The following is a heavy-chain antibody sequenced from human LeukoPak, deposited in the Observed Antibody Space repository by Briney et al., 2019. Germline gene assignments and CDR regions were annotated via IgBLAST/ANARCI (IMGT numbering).Heavy chain of an antibody. V-gene: IGHV3-74*01. CDR3: ARYSSSTGGASYYLDY. Sequence: GGSLRLSCTASGFTLRNYWMHWVRQVPGKRLVLVSRISGDGSVTNYADSVQGRFTISRDNAKNTLYLQIDSLRSEDTAVYYCARYSSSTGGASYYLDYWGHGTLVTVSS. J-gene: IGHJ4*01. D-gene: IGHD6-6*01. CDR1: GFTLRNYW. CDR2: ISGDGSVT.